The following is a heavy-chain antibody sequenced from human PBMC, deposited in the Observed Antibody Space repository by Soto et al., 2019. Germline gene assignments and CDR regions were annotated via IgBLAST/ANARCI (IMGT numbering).Heavy chain of an antibody. J-gene: IGHJ5*02. CDR1: GGSISSGDYY. CDR3: ARERPDGSRLDP. Sequence: SETLPLTCTVSGGSISSGDYYWSWIRQPPGKGLEWIGYIYYSGGTYYNPSLKSRVTISVDTSKNQFSLKLSSVTAADTAVYYCARERPDGSRLDPWGQGTLVTVSS. D-gene: IGHD6-13*01. V-gene: IGHV4-30-4*01. CDR2: IYYSGGT.